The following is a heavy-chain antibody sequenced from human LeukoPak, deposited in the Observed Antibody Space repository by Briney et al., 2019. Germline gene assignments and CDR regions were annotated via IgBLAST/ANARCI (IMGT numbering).Heavy chain of an antibody. CDR3: ALIPRGIAVPGTDL. V-gene: IGHV4-4*02. CDR2: IYHSGGT. J-gene: IGHJ5*02. Sequence: PLETLSLTCAVSGASISSSNWWSWVRQPPGRGLEWIGEIYHSGGTNYTPSLKSRVTTSIDRSKNQFSLKLSSVTAADTAVYYCALIPRGIAVPGTDLWGQGTLVTVSS. CDR1: GASISSSNW. D-gene: IGHD6-19*01.